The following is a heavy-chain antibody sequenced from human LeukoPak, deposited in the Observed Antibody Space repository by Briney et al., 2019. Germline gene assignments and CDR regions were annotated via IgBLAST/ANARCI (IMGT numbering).Heavy chain of an antibody. CDR2: INHSGST. CDR3: ARVVYGSGSYYNPPRFYYCYMDV. D-gene: IGHD3-10*01. CDR1: GGSFSGYY. J-gene: IGHJ6*03. V-gene: IGHV4-34*01. Sequence: SETLSLTCAVYGGSFSGYYWSWIRQPPGKGLEWIGEINHSGSTNYNPSLKSRVTISVDTSKNQFSLKLSSVTAADTAVYYCARVVYGSGSYYNPPRFYYCYMDVWGKGTTVTVSS.